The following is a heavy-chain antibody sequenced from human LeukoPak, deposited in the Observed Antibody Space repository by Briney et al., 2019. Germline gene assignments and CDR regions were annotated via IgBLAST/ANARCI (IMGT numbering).Heavy chain of an antibody. CDR2: IRPDGDRT. Sequence: PGGSLRLSCAASGFTFSTYAITWVRQGPGKGLEWVSAIRPDGDRTYYANSVRGRFTISRDNSKDTVYLQINGLRVEDTAVYYCAREQSGARGWYTVDYWGQGTLVTVSS. CDR1: GFTFSTYA. J-gene: IGHJ4*02. CDR3: AREQSGARGWYTVDY. V-gene: IGHV3-23*01. D-gene: IGHD6-19*01.